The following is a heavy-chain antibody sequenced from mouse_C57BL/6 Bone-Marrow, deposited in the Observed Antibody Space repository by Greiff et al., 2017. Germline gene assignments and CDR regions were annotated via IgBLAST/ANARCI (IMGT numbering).Heavy chain of an antibody. D-gene: IGHD1-1*01. CDR1: GFNIKDDY. Sequence: VQLQQSGAELVRPGASVKLSCTASGFNIKDDYMHWVKQRPEQGLEWIGWIDPENGDTEYASKFQGKATITADTSSNTAYLQLSSLTSEDTAVYYCTTTVYYYGSSYGSFAYWGQGTLVTVSA. CDR2: IDPENGDT. J-gene: IGHJ3*01. CDR3: TTTVYYYGSSYGSFAY. V-gene: IGHV14-4*01.